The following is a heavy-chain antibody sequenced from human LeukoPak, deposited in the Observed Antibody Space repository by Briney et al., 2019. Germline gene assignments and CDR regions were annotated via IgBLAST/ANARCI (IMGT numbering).Heavy chain of an antibody. D-gene: IGHD4-23*01. CDR3: ARHGGNSGRKPLDY. Sequence: PGGSLRLSCAASGGTFSSYAISWVRQAPGQGLEWMGRIIPILGIANYAQKFQGRVTITADKSTSTAYMELSSLRSEDTAVYYCARHGGNSGRKPLDYWGQGTLVTVSS. CDR2: IIPILGIA. CDR1: GGTFSSYA. J-gene: IGHJ4*02. V-gene: IGHV1-69*04.